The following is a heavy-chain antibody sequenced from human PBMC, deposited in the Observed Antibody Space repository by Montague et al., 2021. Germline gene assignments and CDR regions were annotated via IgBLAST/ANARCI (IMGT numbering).Heavy chain of an antibody. CDR2: IYDSGSN. D-gene: IGHD2-15*01. Sequence: SETRSLTCSVSGGSVNGYDWSWTRQPPGKGPEWIGSIYDSGSNNYNPSFKSRSTLPRDTSKNQVSLRLASVTAAETAVYYCARSGGYCSGGRCDTFDYWGQGTLVTVTS. CDR3: ARSGGYCSGGRCDTFDY. V-gene: IGHV4-59*06. CDR1: GGSVNGYD. J-gene: IGHJ4*02.